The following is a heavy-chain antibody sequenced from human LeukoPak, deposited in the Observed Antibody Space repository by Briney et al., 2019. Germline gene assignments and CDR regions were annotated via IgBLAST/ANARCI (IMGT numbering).Heavy chain of an antibody. J-gene: IGHJ4*02. Sequence: GESLKFSCTGSGYSFSSYWIAWVRQMPGRGLEWMGAIYPGDSRTTYSQSFQGQVTVSVDKSIKTAYLQWNSLTASDTAIYYCARHLSSISSCPNYWGQGTLVTVSS. D-gene: IGHD2-2*01. V-gene: IGHV5-51*01. CDR2: IYPGDSRT. CDR1: GYSFSSYW. CDR3: ARHLSSISSCPNY.